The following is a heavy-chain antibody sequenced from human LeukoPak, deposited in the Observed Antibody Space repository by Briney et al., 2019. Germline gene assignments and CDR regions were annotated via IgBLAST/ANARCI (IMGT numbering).Heavy chain of an antibody. Sequence: APVKVSCKASGYTFTSYDFNWVRQATGQRPEWMGWMSPNSGDTGYAQKFQDRVTMTRNTSISTAYMELSSLRSDDTAVYYCARGPPNWGYDYWGPGTLVTVSS. CDR2: MSPNSGDT. J-gene: IGHJ4*02. V-gene: IGHV1-8*01. D-gene: IGHD7-27*01. CDR3: ARGPPNWGYDY. CDR1: GYTFTSYD.